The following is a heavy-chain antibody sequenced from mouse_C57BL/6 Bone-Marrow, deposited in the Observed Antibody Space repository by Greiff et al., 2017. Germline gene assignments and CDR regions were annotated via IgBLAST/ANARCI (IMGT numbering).Heavy chain of an antibody. CDR3: ARSAFYSPYYFDY. D-gene: IGHD1-1*01. J-gene: IGHJ2*01. Sequence: QVQLKESGAELVRPGASVKLSCKASGYTFTDYYINWVKQRPGQGLEWIARIYPGSGNTYYNETFKGKATLTAEKSSSTAYMQLSSLTSEDSAVYFCARSAFYSPYYFDYWGQGTTLTVSS. CDR1: GYTFTDYY. V-gene: IGHV1-76*01. CDR2: IYPGSGNT.